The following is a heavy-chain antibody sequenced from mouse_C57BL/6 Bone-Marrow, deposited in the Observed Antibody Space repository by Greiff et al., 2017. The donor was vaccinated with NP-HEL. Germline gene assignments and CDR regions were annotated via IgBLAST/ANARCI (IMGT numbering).Heavy chain of an antibody. V-gene: IGHV6-3*01. CDR3: TATCYFDY. CDR1: GFTFSNYW. J-gene: IGHJ2*01. Sequence: EVKLMESGGGLVQPGGSMKLSCVASGFTFSNYWMNWVRQSPEKGLEWVAQIRLKSDNYATNYAESVKGRFTISRDDSNSSVYLQMNNLRAEDTGIYYCTATCYFDYWGQGTTLTVSS. CDR2: IRLKSDNYAT.